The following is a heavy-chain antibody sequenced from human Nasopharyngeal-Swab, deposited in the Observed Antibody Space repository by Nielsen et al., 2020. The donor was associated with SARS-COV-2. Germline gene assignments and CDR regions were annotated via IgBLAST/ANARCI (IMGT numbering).Heavy chain of an antibody. CDR3: ERGRRITIFGVIITSYGMHV. D-gene: IGHD3-3*01. Sequence: PEPLSLTCAVYGGSFSGYYWSWIRQPPGKGLEWIGEIRDSGSPNYNPSLKNRVTISVDTSKNQFSLKLSSVTATYTAVYSCERGRRITIFGVIITSYGMHVWCQGPTVTVSS. J-gene: IGHJ6*02. CDR1: GGSFSGYY. CDR2: IRDSGSP. V-gene: IGHV4-34*01.